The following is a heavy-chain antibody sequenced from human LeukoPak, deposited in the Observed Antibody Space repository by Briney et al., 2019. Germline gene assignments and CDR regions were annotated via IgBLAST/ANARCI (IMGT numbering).Heavy chain of an antibody. Sequence: GGSLRLSCAASGFTFNIYSMHWVRQAPGKGLEWVAVISSDGSIKYYADSVKGRFTISRDNSKNTLFLQMNSLKTEDTGVYYCARDSYYYDSSGYRGFDYWGQGTLVTVSS. D-gene: IGHD3-22*01. CDR3: ARDSYYYDSSGYRGFDY. V-gene: IGHV3-30*04. CDR1: GFTFNIYS. CDR2: ISSDGSIK. J-gene: IGHJ4*02.